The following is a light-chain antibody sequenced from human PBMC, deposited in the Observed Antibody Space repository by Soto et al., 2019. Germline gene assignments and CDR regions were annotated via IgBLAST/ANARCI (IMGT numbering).Light chain of an antibody. J-gene: IGKJ1*01. V-gene: IGKV3-15*01. CDR3: QQYNNWPCT. CDR2: GAS. Sequence: EIVMTQSPSTLSVSPGERATLSCRASQSVSSNLAWYQQKPGQAPRLLIYGASTRATGIPARFSGSGSGTEFTLTISSLRSEDFAVYYCQQYNNWPCTFGQGTKVEIQ. CDR1: QSVSSN.